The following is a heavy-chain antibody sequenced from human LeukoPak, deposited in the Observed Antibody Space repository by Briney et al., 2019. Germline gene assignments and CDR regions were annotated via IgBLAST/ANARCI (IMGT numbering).Heavy chain of an antibody. CDR1: GLTFSSYD. CDR2: ISGGGNT. V-gene: IGHV3-23*01. J-gene: IGHJ4*02. Sequence: GGSLRLSCAASGLTFSSYDMSWVRQAPGKGLEWVSGISGGGNTFYSDAVKGRFTISRDNSKNTLFLEMNSLRADDTAVYYCGRDGWEIRLATGYWGQGTLVTVSS. CDR3: GRDGWEIRLATGY. D-gene: IGHD1-26*01.